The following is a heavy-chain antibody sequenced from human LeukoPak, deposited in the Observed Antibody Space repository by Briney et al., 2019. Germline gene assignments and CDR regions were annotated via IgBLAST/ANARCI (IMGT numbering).Heavy chain of an antibody. Sequence: GGSLRLSYAASGFTFSSYSIYWVRPAPGKGLEWVSSITSSSSYIYYADSMKGRFTISRDNAKNSLYLQMTSLRAEDTAVYYCARDVGSSGWYYAFDIWGQGTMVTVSS. J-gene: IGHJ3*02. CDR3: ARDVGSSGWYYAFDI. CDR2: ITSSSSYI. D-gene: IGHD6-19*01. V-gene: IGHV3-21*01. CDR1: GFTFSSYS.